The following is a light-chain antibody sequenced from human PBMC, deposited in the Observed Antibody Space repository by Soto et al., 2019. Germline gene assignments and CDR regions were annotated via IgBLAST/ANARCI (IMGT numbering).Light chain of an antibody. Sequence: QSALTQPASVSGSPGQSITISCTGTSSDVGSYNLVSWYQQHPGKAPKLMIYEVSKRPSGVSNRFSGPKSGNTASLTISWLQAEDEADYYCCSYAGSSTYVFGTGTKVTVL. J-gene: IGLJ1*01. CDR1: SSDVGSYNL. V-gene: IGLV2-23*02. CDR2: EVS. CDR3: CSYAGSSTYV.